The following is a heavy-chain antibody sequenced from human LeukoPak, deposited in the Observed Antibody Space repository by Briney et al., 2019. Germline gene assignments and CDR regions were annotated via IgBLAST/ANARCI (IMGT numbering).Heavy chain of an antibody. CDR2: IYYSGST. J-gene: IGHJ4*02. V-gene: IGHV4-61*01. CDR1: GGSISSSSYY. D-gene: IGHD3-22*01. CDR3: ARDDYYDSSGYYY. Sequence: PSETLSLTCTVSGGSISSSSYYWSWIRQPPGKGLEWIGYIYYSGSTNYNPSLKSRVTISVDTSKNQFSLKLSSVTAADTAVYYCARDDYYDSSGYYYWGQGTLVTVSS.